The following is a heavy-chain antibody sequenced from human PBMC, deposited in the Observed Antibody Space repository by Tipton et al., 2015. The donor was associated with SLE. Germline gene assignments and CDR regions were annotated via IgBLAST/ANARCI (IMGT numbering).Heavy chain of an antibody. V-gene: IGHV4-39*07. J-gene: IGHJ4*02. Sequence: TLSLTCIVSGDSISSSTYYWGWIRQPPGKGLEWIGHMYYSGYTYYNPSLESRVTISVDTSKNQFSLKLSSVTAADTAFYYCTRVMTGSRSDFWGRGTLLTVSP. CDR1: GDSISSSTYY. CDR2: MYYSGYT. D-gene: IGHD1-26*01. CDR3: TRVMTGSRSDF.